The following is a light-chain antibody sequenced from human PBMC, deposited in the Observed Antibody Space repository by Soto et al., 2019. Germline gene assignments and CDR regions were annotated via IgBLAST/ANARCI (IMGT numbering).Light chain of an antibody. CDR3: SSYTSSGTRV. CDR2: EVS. V-gene: IGLV2-14*01. J-gene: IGLJ1*01. CDR1: TSDVGGYNF. Sequence: QSALTQTASVSGSPGQSITISCTGTTSDVGGYNFVSWYQLHSGKAPKLMIFEVSNRPSGVSNRFSGSKSGTTASLTISGLQAEDEADYYSSSYTSSGTRVFGTGPKHTVL.